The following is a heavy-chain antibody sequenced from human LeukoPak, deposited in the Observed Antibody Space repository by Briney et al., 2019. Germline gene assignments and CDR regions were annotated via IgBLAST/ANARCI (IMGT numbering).Heavy chain of an antibody. CDR1: GGSFSGYY. D-gene: IGHD2-2*02. CDR3: ARATAAIGYPSFDY. Sequence: SETLSLTCAVYGGSFSGYYWSWIRQPPGKGLEWIGEINHSGSTTYNPSLKSRVTISVDTSKNQFSLKLSSVTAADTAVYYCARATAAIGYPSFDYWGQGTLVTVSS. CDR2: INHSGST. V-gene: IGHV4-34*01. J-gene: IGHJ4*02.